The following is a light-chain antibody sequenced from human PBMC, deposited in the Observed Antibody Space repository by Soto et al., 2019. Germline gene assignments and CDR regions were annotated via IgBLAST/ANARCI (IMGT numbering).Light chain of an antibody. CDR3: QHYNSYSEA. V-gene: IGKV1-5*01. J-gene: IGKJ1*01. CDR1: QTISSW. CDR2: DAS. Sequence: DIQMTQSPSTLSGSVGDRVTTTCLASQTISSWLAWYQQKPGKAPKLLIYDASSLESGVPSRFSGSGSGTEFTLTISSLQPDDFATYYCQHYNSYSEAFGQGTKVDIK.